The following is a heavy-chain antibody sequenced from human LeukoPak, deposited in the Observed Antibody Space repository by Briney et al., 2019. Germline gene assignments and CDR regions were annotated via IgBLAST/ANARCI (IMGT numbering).Heavy chain of an antibody. D-gene: IGHD5-12*01. Sequence: PGRSLRLSCAASGFIFSSHGMHWVRQAPGKGLEWVAVIWYDGSNKYYADSVKGRFTISRDNPKNTLYLQMDSLRGEDTAVHYCARGYTYHFDYWGQGTLVTVSS. CDR2: IWYDGSNK. V-gene: IGHV3-33*01. CDR3: ARGYTYHFDY. J-gene: IGHJ4*02. CDR1: GFIFSSHG.